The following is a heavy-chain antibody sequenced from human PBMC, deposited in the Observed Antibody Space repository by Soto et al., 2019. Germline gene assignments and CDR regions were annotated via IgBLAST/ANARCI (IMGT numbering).Heavy chain of an antibody. CDR1: GLTFSSYA. CDR2: ISGSGNTT. Sequence: PGGSLRLSCAGSGLTFSSYAMSWVRQAPGKGLEWVSAISGSGNTTYYADSVKGRFTISRDNSKNTLYLQMNSLRVEDTAVYYCARAPAPLYSSSWYYFDYWGQGTLVTVSS. J-gene: IGHJ4*02. D-gene: IGHD6-13*01. V-gene: IGHV3-23*01. CDR3: ARAPAPLYSSSWYYFDY.